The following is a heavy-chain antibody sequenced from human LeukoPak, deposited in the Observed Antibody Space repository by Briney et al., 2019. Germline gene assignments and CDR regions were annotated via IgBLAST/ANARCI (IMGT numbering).Heavy chain of an antibody. Sequence: GPLRLSCAASGFTFSTYAMSWVRQAPGKGLGWVSAISGTDGSTYYADSVKGRFTISRDNSKNTLYPQMNSLRAEDTAVYYCAKAACTTSCYYNCWGQGTLVTVSS. CDR3: AKAACTTSCYYNC. CDR1: GFTFSTYA. V-gene: IGHV3-23*01. J-gene: IGHJ4*02. CDR2: ISGTDGST. D-gene: IGHD2-2*01.